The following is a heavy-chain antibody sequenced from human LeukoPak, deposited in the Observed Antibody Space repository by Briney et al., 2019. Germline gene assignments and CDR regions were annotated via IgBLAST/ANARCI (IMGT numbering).Heavy chain of an antibody. J-gene: IGHJ4*02. CDR2: ISGDGGST. CDR1: GFTFDDYA. V-gene: IGHV3-43*02. D-gene: IGHD3-22*01. CDR3: AKELFESYYYDSSGYLDY. Sequence: GGSLRLSCAASGFTFDDYAMHWVRQAPGKGLEWVSLISGDGGSTYYADSVKGRFTISRDNSKNTLYLQMNSLRAEDTAVYYCAKELFESYYYDSSGYLDYWGQGTLVTVSS.